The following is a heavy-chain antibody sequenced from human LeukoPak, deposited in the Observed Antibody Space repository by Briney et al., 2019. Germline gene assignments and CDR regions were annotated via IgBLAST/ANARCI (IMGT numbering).Heavy chain of an antibody. V-gene: IGHV1-8*01. Sequence: ASVKVSCKASGHTFTSYDINWVRQATGQGLEWMGWMNPNSGNTGYAQKFQGRVTMTRNTSISTAYMELSSLRSEDTAVYYCARNGAIWFGEFNWFDPWGQGTLVTVSS. CDR2: MNPNSGNT. CDR3: ARNGAIWFGEFNWFDP. J-gene: IGHJ5*02. D-gene: IGHD3-10*01. CDR1: GHTFTSYD.